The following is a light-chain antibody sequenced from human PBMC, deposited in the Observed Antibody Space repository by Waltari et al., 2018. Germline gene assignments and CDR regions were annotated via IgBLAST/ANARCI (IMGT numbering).Light chain of an antibody. V-gene: IGLV1-51*01. Sequence: QSVLTQPPSVSAAPGQKVTISCSGSSSNIGNSYVSWYQQLPETAPKLLIYDTNNPPSGMPYRFAGSKSGTSATLGITGLQTGDEADYYCGTWDSSLSAVVFGGGTKLTVL. CDR2: DTN. CDR1: SSNIGNSY. CDR3: GTWDSSLSAVV. J-gene: IGLJ2*01.